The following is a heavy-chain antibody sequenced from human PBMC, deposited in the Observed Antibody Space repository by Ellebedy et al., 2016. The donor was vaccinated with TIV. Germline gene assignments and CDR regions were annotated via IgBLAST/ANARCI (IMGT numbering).Heavy chain of an antibody. CDR1: GFTVSTSY. J-gene: IGHJ6*02. CDR3: ARDLWDYQGSPSMDV. D-gene: IGHD2-15*01. Sequence: GESLKISCAASGFTVSTSYMSWVRQAPGMGLEWVPVIYMSTNTYYRASVKGRFIISRDTSKNTVYLQMNSLRAEDTAIYYCARDLWDYQGSPSMDVWGQGTTVTVSS. CDR2: IYMSTNT. V-gene: IGHV3-66*01.